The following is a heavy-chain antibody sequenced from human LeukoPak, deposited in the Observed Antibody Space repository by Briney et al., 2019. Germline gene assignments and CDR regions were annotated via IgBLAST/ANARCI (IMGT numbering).Heavy chain of an antibody. Sequence: PSETLSLTCTVSGGSISSSSSYWGWIRQPPGKGLEWIGSVRYSGRTYYNPSLKSRVTMSLDTSKNQFSLRLTSVTAADTAVYSRARHYYDSSGLAYYFDYWGQGTLVTVSS. D-gene: IGHD3-22*01. CDR3: ARHYYDSSGLAYYFDY. CDR2: VRYSGRT. V-gene: IGHV4-39*01. J-gene: IGHJ4*02. CDR1: GGSISSSSSY.